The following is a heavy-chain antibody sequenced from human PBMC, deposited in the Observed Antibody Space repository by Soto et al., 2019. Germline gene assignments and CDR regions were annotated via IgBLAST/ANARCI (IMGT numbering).Heavy chain of an antibody. CDR3: AKESFGVGWTLDF. Sequence: QLLESGGGLVQPGGSRRLSCAASGFNFGDYTMTWVRQAPGKGLVWVSTISGGGGNSYYADVVKGRFTITRDNSKNTLCLQMNGLTGEDTALYFCAKESFGVGWTLDFWGQGTLVTVSS. CDR2: ISGGGGNS. V-gene: IGHV3-23*01. D-gene: IGHD6-19*01. CDR1: GFNFGDYT. J-gene: IGHJ4*02.